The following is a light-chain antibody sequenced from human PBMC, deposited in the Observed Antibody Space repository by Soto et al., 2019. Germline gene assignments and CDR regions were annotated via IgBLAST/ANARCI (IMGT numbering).Light chain of an antibody. CDR3: QQYNSYLYT. CDR2: DVS. Sequence: DIQMTQSPSTLSASVGDRVTITCRASQSISSWLAWYQQKPGKAPKLLIYDVSSLESGVTSRFSGSGSGTEFTLTISSLQPDDFATYYCQQYNSYLYTVGQGTKLEIK. J-gene: IGKJ2*01. CDR1: QSISSW. V-gene: IGKV1-5*01.